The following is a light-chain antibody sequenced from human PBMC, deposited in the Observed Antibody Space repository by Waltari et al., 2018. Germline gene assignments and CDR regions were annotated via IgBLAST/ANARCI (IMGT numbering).Light chain of an antibody. CDR2: GGT. V-gene: IGKV3-15*01. Sequence: ETVMTQFPATLSVSVGEAATLSCRASQGVRGNLAWYQQKPGKAPRLLIYGGTTRAPGVPARFSGRGFGTEFSLTISSLQSEDSAVYYCQQYDQWPMCTFGQGTKLEI. J-gene: IGKJ2*02. CDR1: QGVRGN. CDR3: QQYDQWPMCT.